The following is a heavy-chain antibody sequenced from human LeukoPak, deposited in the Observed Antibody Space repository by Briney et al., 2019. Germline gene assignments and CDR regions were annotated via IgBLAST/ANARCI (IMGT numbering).Heavy chain of an antibody. V-gene: IGHV7-4-1*02. J-gene: IGHJ1*01. D-gene: IGHD6-13*01. CDR2: INTNTGNP. CDR1: GYTFTSYA. CDR3: ARDRGPLQLAASFQH. Sequence: GASVTVSCTASGYTFTSYAMNWVRQAPGQGLEWMGWINTNTGNPTYAQGFTGRFVFSLDTSVSTAYLQISSLKAEDTAVYYCARDRGPLQLAASFQHWGQGTLVTVSS.